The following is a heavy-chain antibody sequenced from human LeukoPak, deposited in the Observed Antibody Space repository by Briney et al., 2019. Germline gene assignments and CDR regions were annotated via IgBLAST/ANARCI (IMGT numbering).Heavy chain of an antibody. Sequence: SVKVSCKASGGTFSSYAISWVRQAPGQGLEWMGGIIPIFGTANYAQKFQGRVTITADESTSTAYMELSSLRSEDTAVYYRARGLLGIHPGADYWGQGTLVTVSS. CDR3: ARGLLGIHPGADY. D-gene: IGHD6-13*01. J-gene: IGHJ4*02. CDR2: IIPIFGTA. V-gene: IGHV1-69*01. CDR1: GGTFSSYA.